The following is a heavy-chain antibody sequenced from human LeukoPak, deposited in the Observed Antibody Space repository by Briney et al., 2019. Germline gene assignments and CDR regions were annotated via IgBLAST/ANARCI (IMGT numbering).Heavy chain of an antibody. Sequence: PGGSLRLSCAASGFTFSDYYMSWIRQAPGKGLEWVSCISSSSSYTNYADSVKGRFTISRDNAKNSLYLQMNSLRAEDTAVYYCATVTTGPDFDYWGQGTLVTVSS. V-gene: IGHV3-11*06. CDR1: GFTFSDYY. D-gene: IGHD4-17*01. CDR3: ATVTTGPDFDY. CDR2: ISSSSSYT. J-gene: IGHJ4*02.